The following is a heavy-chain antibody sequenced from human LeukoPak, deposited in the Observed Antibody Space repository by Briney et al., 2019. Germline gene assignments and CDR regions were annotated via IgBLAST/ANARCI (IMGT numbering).Heavy chain of an antibody. J-gene: IGHJ4*02. CDR1: GFTFSSYG. CDR2: IWYDGSNK. V-gene: IGHV3-33*06. Sequence: GGSLRLSCAASGFTFSSYGMHWVRQAPGKGLEWVAVIWYDGSNKYYADSVKGRFTISRDNSKSTLYLQMNSLRAEDTAVHYCAKDQYPIAAAGPLDYWGQGTLATVSS. CDR3: AKDQYPIAAAGPLDY. D-gene: IGHD6-13*01.